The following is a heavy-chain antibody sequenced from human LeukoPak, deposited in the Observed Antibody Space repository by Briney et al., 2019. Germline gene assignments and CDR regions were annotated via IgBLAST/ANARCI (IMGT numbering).Heavy chain of an antibody. Sequence: GGSLRLSCAASGFTFSSYAMSWVRQAPGKGLEWVSAISGSGGSTYYADSVKGWFTISRDNSKNTLYLQMNSLRAEDTAVYYCAKDKVRGYYDSSGYYDYWGQGTLVTVSS. CDR1: GFTFSSYA. J-gene: IGHJ4*02. CDR2: ISGSGGST. V-gene: IGHV3-23*01. D-gene: IGHD3-22*01. CDR3: AKDKVRGYYDSSGYYDY.